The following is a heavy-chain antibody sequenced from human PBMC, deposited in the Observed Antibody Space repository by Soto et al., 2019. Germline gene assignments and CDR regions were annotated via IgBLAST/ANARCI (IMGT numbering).Heavy chain of an antibody. D-gene: IGHD4-4*01. CDR2: IYYSGST. J-gene: IGHJ5*02. CDR3: AGRFPTGSRPPTWFDP. CDR1: GGSISSYY. V-gene: IGHV4-59*01. Sequence: SETLSLTCTVSGGSISSYYWSWIRQPPGKGLEWIGYIYYSGSTNYNPSLKSRVTISVDTSKNQFSLKLSSVTAADTAVYYCAGRFPTGSRPPTWFDPWGQGTLVTVSS.